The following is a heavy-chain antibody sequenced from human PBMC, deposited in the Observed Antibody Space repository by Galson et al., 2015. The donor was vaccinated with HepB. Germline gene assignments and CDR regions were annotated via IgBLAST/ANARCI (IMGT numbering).Heavy chain of an antibody. CDR3: AKCSILASSYFYGIDV. CDR1: GFTFSYYA. CDR2: ITNTGGFP. D-gene: IGHD2-2*01. V-gene: IGHV3-23*01. Sequence: SLRLSCAASGFTFSYYAMSWVRQPPGKALDWLSSITNTGGFPYTSNSEKGRFTISRDNSKNPVYLQLNNVKAEDSAVYYCAKCSILASSYFYGIDVWGQGTTVTVSS. J-gene: IGHJ6*02.